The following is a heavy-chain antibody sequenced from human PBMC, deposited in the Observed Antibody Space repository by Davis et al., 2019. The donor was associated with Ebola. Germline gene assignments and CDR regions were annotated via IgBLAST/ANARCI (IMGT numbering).Heavy chain of an antibody. D-gene: IGHD2/OR15-2a*01. V-gene: IGHV3-33*05. CDR1: GFTFSSYG. Sequence: GGSLRLSCAASGFTFSSYGMHWVRQAPGKGLEWVAVISDDGRSEDVSDSVKGRFAISRDNVKKTLYLQMNSLRVEDTAVYYCAKYLFPHRWLDPWGQGTLVTVSS. J-gene: IGHJ5*02. CDR2: ISDDGRSE. CDR3: AKYLFPHRWLDP.